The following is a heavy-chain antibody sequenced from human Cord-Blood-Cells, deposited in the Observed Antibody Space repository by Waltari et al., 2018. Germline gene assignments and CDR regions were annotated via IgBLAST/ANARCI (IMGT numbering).Heavy chain of an antibody. CDR3: ARAYGDYYYYYYGMDV. CDR2: IYYSGST. D-gene: IGHD4-17*01. V-gene: IGHV4-39*01. Sequence: QLQLQESGPGLVTPSETLSLTCTVSGGSISRISYSWGCICQPPGKGLEWIGSIYYSGSTYYNPSLKSRVTISVDTSKNQFSLKLSSVTAADTAVYYCARAYGDYYYYYYGMDVWGQGTTVTVSS. CDR1: GGSISRISYS. J-gene: IGHJ6*02.